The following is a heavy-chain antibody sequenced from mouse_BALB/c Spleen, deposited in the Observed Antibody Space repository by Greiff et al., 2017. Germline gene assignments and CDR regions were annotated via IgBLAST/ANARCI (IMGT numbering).Heavy chain of an antibody. V-gene: IGHV1S135*01. J-gene: IGHJ4*01. D-gene: IGHD1-2*01. CDR3: ARWVLRPYYYAMDY. Sequence: VQLQQSGPELMKPGASVKISCKASGYSFTSYYMHWVKQSHGKSLEWIGYIDPFNGGTSYNQKFKGKATLTVDKSSSTAYMHLSSLTSEDSAVYYCARWVLRPYYYAMDYWGQGTSVTVSS. CDR2: IDPFNGGT. CDR1: GYSFTSYY.